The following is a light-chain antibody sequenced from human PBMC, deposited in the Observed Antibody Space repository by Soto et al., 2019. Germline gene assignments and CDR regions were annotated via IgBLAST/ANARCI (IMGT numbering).Light chain of an antibody. V-gene: IGKV1-9*01. CDR1: QGISSY. CDR3: QQSYSTPWT. CDR2: AAS. J-gene: IGKJ1*01. Sequence: DIQLTQSPSFLSASVGDRVTITCRASQGISSYLAWYQQKPGKAPKLLIYAASTLQSGVPLRFSGSGSGTSFTLTISSLQPEDFATYYCQQSYSTPWTFGRGTWVEIK.